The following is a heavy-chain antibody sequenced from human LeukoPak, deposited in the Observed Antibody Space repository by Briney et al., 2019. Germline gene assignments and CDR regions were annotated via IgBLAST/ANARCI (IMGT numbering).Heavy chain of an antibody. CDR3: ARGIFGEMDH. J-gene: IGHJ4*02. D-gene: IGHD3-10*01. CDR2: ISSSGSST. Sequence: AGGSLRLSCATSGFTFSNYEMSWVRQTPGKGLEWVSYISSSGSSTYYADSVKGRFTISRDNAKNSLYLQMNSLRVGDTAVYYCARGIFGEMDHWGQGALVTVSS. CDR1: GFTFSNYE. V-gene: IGHV3-48*03.